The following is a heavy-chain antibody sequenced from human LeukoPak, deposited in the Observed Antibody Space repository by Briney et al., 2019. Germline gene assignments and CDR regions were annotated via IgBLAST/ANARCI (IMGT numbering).Heavy chain of an antibody. V-gene: IGHV4-4*02. CDR1: GVSISSNLW. CDR2: IHHSGSI. J-gene: IGHJ4*02. CDR3: ARGGDRSFDY. D-gene: IGHD3-10*01. Sequence: SGTLSLTCAVSGVSISSNLWWTWVRQPPGTGLEWIAEIHHSGSINYNPSPKSRVTISVDKAKNQFSLNLNSVTAADTAVYYCARGGDRSFDYWGQGTLVTVSS.